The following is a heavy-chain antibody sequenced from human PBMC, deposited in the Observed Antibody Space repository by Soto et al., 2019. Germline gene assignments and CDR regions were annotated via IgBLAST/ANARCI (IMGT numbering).Heavy chain of an antibody. CDR1: GFTFSSYG. D-gene: IGHD6-6*01. Sequence: GGSLRLSFAASGFTFSSYGMHWVRQAPGKGLEWVAVIWYDGSNKYYADSVKGRFTISRDNSKNTLYLQMNSLRAEDTAVYYCARVIAARPYDYYGMDVWGQGTTATVYS. J-gene: IGHJ6*02. CDR2: IWYDGSNK. CDR3: ARVIAARPYDYYGMDV. V-gene: IGHV3-33*01.